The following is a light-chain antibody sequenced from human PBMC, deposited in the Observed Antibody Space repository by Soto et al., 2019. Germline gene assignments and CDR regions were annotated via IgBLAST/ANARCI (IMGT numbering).Light chain of an antibody. V-gene: IGKV3-11*01. CDR3: QQRSNWPST. J-gene: IGKJ4*01. Sequence: EIVLTQFPVTLSLSPGERATLSCRASQSVSSYLAWYQQKPGQAPRLLIYDASNRATGIPARFSGSGSGTDFTLTISSLEPEDFAVYYCQQRSNWPSTFGGGTKVEIK. CDR2: DAS. CDR1: QSVSSY.